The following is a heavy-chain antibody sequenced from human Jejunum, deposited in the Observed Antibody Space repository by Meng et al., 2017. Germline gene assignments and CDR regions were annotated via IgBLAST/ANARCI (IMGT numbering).Heavy chain of an antibody. V-gene: IGHV4-31*03. CDR1: GDSISSGGYY. CDR3: AREYCISTTCYFDS. Sequence: QVQLQEAGPGLVKPSQTLSLTCSVSGDSISSGGYYWSWIRQLPGKGLEWIGYIYHTGSAYYNPSLKSRVTISVDTSKNQFSLKVTSVTAADTAVYCCAREYCISTTCYFDSWGQGTLVTASS. CDR2: IYHTGSA. D-gene: IGHD2-2*01. J-gene: IGHJ4*02.